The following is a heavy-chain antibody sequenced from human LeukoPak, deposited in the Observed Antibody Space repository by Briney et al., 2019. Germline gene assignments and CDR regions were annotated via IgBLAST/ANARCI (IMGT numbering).Heavy chain of an antibody. CDR1: GGTCSSYA. CDR3: ARGGGESLDY. CDR2: IIPILGIA. Sequence: SVKVSCKASGGTCSSYAISWVRQAPGQGLEWMGRIIPILGIANYAQKFQGRVTITADKSTSTAYMELSSLRSEDTAVYYCARGGGESLDYWGQGTLVTVSS. D-gene: IGHD2-21*01. V-gene: IGHV1-69*04. J-gene: IGHJ4*02.